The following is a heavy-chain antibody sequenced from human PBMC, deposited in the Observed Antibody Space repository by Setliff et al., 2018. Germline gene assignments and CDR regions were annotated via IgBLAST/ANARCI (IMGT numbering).Heavy chain of an antibody. CDR1: GDSISDASI. V-gene: IGHV4-38-2*02. D-gene: IGHD5-12*01. CDR3: VSSGRGYDFIIYYFDS. J-gene: IGHJ4*02. Sequence: SETLSLTCTVSGDSISDASIMAWIRQSPGKGLEWIGSIYFSGSRYYNPSLKSRVTISDDTSRNQLSLRLTSVTAADTAVYYCVSSGRGYDFIIYYFDSWGRGAQVTVSS. CDR2: IYFSGSR.